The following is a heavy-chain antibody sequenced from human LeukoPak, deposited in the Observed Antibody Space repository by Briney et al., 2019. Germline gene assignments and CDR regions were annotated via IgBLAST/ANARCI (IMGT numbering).Heavy chain of an antibody. CDR1: GFTFSRSG. J-gene: IGHJ4*02. CDR2: ISHDGSSK. V-gene: IGHV3-30*18. CDR3: AKDRSSTWSIDY. Sequence: GRSLRLSCVASGFTFSRSGMHWVRQAPGKGQEWVAVISHDGSSKHCADSVKGRFTISRDNSKNTLYLQMNSLRTEDTAVYYCAKDRSSTWSIDYWGQGTLVTVSS. D-gene: IGHD6-13*01.